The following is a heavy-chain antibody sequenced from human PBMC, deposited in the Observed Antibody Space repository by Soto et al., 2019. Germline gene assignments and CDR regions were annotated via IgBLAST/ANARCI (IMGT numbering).Heavy chain of an antibody. J-gene: IGHJ5*02. V-gene: IGHV1-69*14. CDR2: IIPSFGST. CDR3: ARSSRYTPSPDGFGVWGFDP. D-gene: IGHD2-2*02. Sequence: QVQLVQSGAEVKKPGSSVKVSCTASGGTFDTYAISWVRQAPGQGLEWMGGIIPSFGSTNYAQKFRDRVTFTADKSTTTAYMELSSLRSDDTAIYFCARSSRYTPSPDGFGVWGFDPWGQGTQVTVSS. CDR1: GGTFDTYA.